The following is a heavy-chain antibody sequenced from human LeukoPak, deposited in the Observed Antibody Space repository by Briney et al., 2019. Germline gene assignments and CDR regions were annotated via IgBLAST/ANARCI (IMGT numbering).Heavy chain of an antibody. CDR1: GFTFSSYG. Sequence: PGGSLRLSCAASGFTFSSYGMHWVRQAPGKGLEWVAFIRYDGSNKYYADSVKGRFTISRDNSKNTLYLQMNSLRAEDTAVYYCASGQYCSSTSCTSRVPNWFDPWGQGTLVTVSS. CDR3: ASGQYCSSTSCTSRVPNWFDP. CDR2: IRYDGSNK. J-gene: IGHJ5*02. V-gene: IGHV3-30*02. D-gene: IGHD2-2*01.